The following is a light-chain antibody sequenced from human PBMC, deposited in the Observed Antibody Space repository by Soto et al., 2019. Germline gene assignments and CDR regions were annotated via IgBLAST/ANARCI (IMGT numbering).Light chain of an antibody. J-gene: IGKJ4*01. V-gene: IGKV1-39*01. Sequence: DIQMTQSPSSLSASVGDRVTITCRASQSISNYLNWFQQKPGKAPKLLIHAASSLQSGVPSRFSGSGSGTDFTLTISSLQREDFAIYFCQQSYSTPLTFGVGTRVEIK. CDR3: QQSYSTPLT. CDR1: QSISNY. CDR2: AAS.